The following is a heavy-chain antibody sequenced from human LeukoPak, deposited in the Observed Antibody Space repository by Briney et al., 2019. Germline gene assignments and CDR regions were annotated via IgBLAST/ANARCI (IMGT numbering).Heavy chain of an antibody. Sequence: GSLILSCAASGFTFSSYSMNWVRQAPGKGLEWVSSISSSGSYIYYADSVKGRFTISRDNAKNSLYLQMNSLRAEDTAVYYCARDGSGWYYFDYWGQGTLVTVSS. V-gene: IGHV3-21*01. CDR2: ISSSGSYI. CDR3: ARDGSGWYYFDY. CDR1: GFTFSSYS. D-gene: IGHD6-19*01. J-gene: IGHJ4*02.